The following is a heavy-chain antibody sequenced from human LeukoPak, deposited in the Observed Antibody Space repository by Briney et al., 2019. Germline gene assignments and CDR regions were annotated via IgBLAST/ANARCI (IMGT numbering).Heavy chain of an antibody. CDR1: GGSINNYY. CDR3: ASLGTGGTSFDH. CDR2: IYHIGST. J-gene: IGHJ4*02. Sequence: SDTLSLTCTVSGGSINNYYWNWIRQPPRKGLEWMGYIYHIGSTNQNPSLKSRVTISVDTSKNQFSLNLPSVTAAATAVYYCASLGTGGTSFDHWGQGNLVTVSS. D-gene: IGHD2-8*02. V-gene: IGHV4-59*08.